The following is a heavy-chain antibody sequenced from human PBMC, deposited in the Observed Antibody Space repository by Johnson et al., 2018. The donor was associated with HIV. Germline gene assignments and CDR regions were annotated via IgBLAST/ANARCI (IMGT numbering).Heavy chain of an antibody. J-gene: IGHJ3*02. CDR3: ARTITMIVVDIKSNNDALDI. Sequence: MLLVESGGGVVQPGGSLRLSCAASGFTFSSYDMHWVRQGTGKGLEWVSAIGTAGDTYYPGSVKGRFTISRENAKNSLYLQMNSLRAEDTALYYCARTITMIVVDIKSNNDALDIWGQGTMVTVSS. CDR1: GFTFSSYD. CDR2: IGTAGDT. V-gene: IGHV3-13*01. D-gene: IGHD3-22*01.